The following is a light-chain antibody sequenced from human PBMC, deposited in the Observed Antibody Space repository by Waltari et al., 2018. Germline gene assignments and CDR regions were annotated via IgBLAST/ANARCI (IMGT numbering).Light chain of an antibody. V-gene: IGLV1-40*01. CDR1: SSNIGAGYD. CDR2: DNR. CDR3: QSYDSSLSGVV. Sequence: QSVLTQPPSVSGAPGQRVTISCTGSSSNIGAGYDVHWYQQLPGTAPKLLIYDNRSRPSEVPNGFYGSKSGTSASLAITGLQAEDEADYYCQSYDSSLSGVVFGGGTKLTVL. J-gene: IGLJ3*02.